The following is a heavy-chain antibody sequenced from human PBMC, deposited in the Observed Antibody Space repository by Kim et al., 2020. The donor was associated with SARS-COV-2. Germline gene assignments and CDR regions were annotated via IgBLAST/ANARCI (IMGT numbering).Heavy chain of an antibody. J-gene: IGHJ4*02. V-gene: IGHV3-23*01. Sequence: GGSLRLSCAASGFTFSSYAMSWVRQAPGKGLEWVSAISGSGGSTYYADSVKGRFTISRDNSKNTLYLQMNSLRAEDTAVYYCAKGGRITMIVVVIPKKWIDYWGQGTLVTVSS. D-gene: IGHD3-22*01. CDR3: AKGGRITMIVVVIPKKWIDY. CDR2: ISGSGGST. CDR1: GFTFSSYA.